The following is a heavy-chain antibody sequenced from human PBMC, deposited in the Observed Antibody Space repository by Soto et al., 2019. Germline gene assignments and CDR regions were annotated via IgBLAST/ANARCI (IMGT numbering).Heavy chain of an antibody. V-gene: IGHV3-30*18. Sequence: HPGGSLRLSCTVSGFTFNNSGMHWVRQAPGKGLEWMAVISYDGSDKYYADSVKGRVIISRDNSKNTLNLEMNSLRAEDTAIYYCVKDRVPGAYGNYYGMDVWGQGTTVTV. D-gene: IGHD5-12*01. CDR1: GFTFNNSG. CDR3: VKDRVPGAYGNYYGMDV. J-gene: IGHJ6*02. CDR2: ISYDGSDK.